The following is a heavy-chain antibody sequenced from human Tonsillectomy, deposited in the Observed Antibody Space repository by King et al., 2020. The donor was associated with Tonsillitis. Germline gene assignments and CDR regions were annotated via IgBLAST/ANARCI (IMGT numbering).Heavy chain of an antibody. CDR1: DASISGGSYY. Sequence: VQLQESGPGLVKPSQTLSLTCTVSDASISGGSYYWSWIRQPAGKGLEWIGRNYTSGNTNYNPSFKSRVTISIDTSKTQFSLMLSSVTVADTAVYYCARSGYSSGYQDFWGQGTLVTVSS. CDR3: ARSGYSSGYQDF. CDR2: NYTSGNT. J-gene: IGHJ4*02. D-gene: IGHD6-19*01. V-gene: IGHV4-61*02.